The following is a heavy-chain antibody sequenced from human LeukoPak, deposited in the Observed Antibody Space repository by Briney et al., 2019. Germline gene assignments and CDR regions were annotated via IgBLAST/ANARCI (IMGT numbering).Heavy chain of an antibody. D-gene: IGHD2-15*01. J-gene: IGHJ5*02. CDR1: GGSISSGGYS. CDR2: IYHSGST. Sequence: SETLSLTCAVSGGSISSGGYSWSWIRQPPGKGLEWIGYIYHSGSTYYNPSLKSRVTISVDRSKNQFSLKLSSVTAADTAVYYCARGYCSGGSCYASGCDLWGEGTLVSVSS. V-gene: IGHV4-30-2*01. CDR3: ARGYCSGGSCYASGCDL.